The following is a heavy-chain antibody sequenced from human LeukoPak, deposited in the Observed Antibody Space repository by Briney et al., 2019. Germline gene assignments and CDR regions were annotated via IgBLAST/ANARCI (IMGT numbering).Heavy chain of an antibody. D-gene: IGHD3-10*01. CDR1: GFTFSSYS. Sequence: GGSLRLSCAASGFTFSSYSMNWVRQALGKGLEWISGVVDSGTTMYYADSVKGRFTISRDNAKKSVYLHMSSLRAEDTALYYCARLSAYYYGSYFYYYMDVWGKGTTVTVSS. V-gene: IGHV3-48*04. CDR3: ARLSAYYYGSYFYYYMDV. J-gene: IGHJ6*03. CDR2: VVDSGTTM.